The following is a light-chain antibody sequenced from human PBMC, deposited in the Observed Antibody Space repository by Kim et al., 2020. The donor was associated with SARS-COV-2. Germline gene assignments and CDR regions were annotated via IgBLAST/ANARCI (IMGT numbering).Light chain of an antibody. CDR3: QQYHDSPLS. V-gene: IGKV3-20*01. Sequence: SPGERATLSCRASRTVSTNYLAWYQQKHGLAPRLLIYGASTRATGIPDRFSGRGSGTDFTLTISRLEPADFAVYYCQQYHDSPLSFGQGTRLEI. CDR2: GAS. J-gene: IGKJ5*01. CDR1: RTVSTNY.